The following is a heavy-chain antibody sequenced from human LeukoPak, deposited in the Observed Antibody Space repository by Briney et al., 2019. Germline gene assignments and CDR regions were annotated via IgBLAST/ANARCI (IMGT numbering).Heavy chain of an antibody. CDR1: GGSISSYC. J-gene: IGHJ4*02. V-gene: IGHV4-59*08. CDR2: IYYSGST. D-gene: IGHD7-27*01. CDR3: ARRTGDHLDY. Sequence: SETLSLTCTVSGGSISSYCWSWIRQPPGKGLEWIGYIYYSGSTNYNPSLKSRVTISVDTSKNQFSLKLSSVTAADTAVYYCARRTGDHLDYWGQGTLVTVSS.